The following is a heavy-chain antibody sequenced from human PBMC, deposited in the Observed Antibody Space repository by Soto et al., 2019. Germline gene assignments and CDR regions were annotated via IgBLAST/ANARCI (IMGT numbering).Heavy chain of an antibody. J-gene: IGHJ3*02. CDR1: GYIFTRCG. CDR2: IYPGDSDT. CDR3: ARRLSQNVKITSRGGFEI. D-gene: IGHD3-16*01. Sequence: LRHSLQISCKGSGYIFTRCGNGWLLLLLGKGLEWMGIIYPGDSDTRYSPSFQGQVTISADKSISTAYLQRSSLKASDTAMYYCARRLSQNVKITSRGGFEIWGQGTMVSVSS. V-gene: IGHV5-51*01.